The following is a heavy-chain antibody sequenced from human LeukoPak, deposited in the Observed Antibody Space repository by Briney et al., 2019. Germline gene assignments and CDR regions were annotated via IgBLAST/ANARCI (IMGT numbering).Heavy chain of an antibody. V-gene: IGHV1-46*01. J-gene: IGHJ6*02. CDR2: INPSGGST. CDR1: GYSLTTYY. Sequence: ASVKVSCKASGYSLTTYYMHWMRQAPGQGLEWVAIINPSGGSTNYAQKFQGRVTMTRDTPTNTVYMELSSLRTEDTAVYYCASVYLYGMDVWGQGTTVTVSS. D-gene: IGHD2-8*01. CDR3: ASVYLYGMDV.